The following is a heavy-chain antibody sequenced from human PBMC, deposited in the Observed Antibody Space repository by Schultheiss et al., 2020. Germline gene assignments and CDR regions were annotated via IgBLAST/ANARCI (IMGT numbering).Heavy chain of an antibody. D-gene: IGHD1-26*01. CDR2: IYYSGST. V-gene: IGHV4-39*01. CDR3: ARGSYRYNFDY. J-gene: IGHJ4*02. Sequence: SETLSLTCTVSGGSISSSSYYWGWIRQPPGKGLEWIGSIYYSGSTYYNPSLKSRVTISVDTSKNQFSLKLSSVTAADTAVYYCARGSYRYNFDYWGQGTLVTFSS. CDR1: GGSISSSSYY.